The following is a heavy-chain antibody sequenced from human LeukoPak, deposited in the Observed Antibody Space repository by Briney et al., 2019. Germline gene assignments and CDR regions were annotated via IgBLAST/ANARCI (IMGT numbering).Heavy chain of an antibody. D-gene: IGHD6-19*01. Sequence: PGGSLRLSCAASGFTFSSYSMNWVRQAPGKGLVWVSRINSDGSSTSYADSVKGRFTISRDNAKNTLYLQMNSLRAEDTAVYYCARDPPSSGWYRSGGYYFDYWGQGTLVTVSS. J-gene: IGHJ4*02. V-gene: IGHV3-74*01. CDR2: INSDGSST. CDR3: ARDPPSSGWYRSGGYYFDY. CDR1: GFTFSSYS.